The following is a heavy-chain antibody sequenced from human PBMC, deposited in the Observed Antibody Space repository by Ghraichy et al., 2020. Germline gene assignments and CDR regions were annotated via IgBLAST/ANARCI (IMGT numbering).Heavy chain of an antibody. CDR3: ARWVEMATIYAFDI. Sequence: GSLRLSCAASGFTFSSYSMNWVRQAPGKGLEWVSSISSSSSYIYYADSVKGRFTISRDNAKNSLYLQMNSLRAEDTAVYYCARWVEMATIYAFDIWGQGTMVTVSS. CDR1: GFTFSSYS. CDR2: ISSSSSYI. V-gene: IGHV3-21*01. D-gene: IGHD5-24*01. J-gene: IGHJ3*02.